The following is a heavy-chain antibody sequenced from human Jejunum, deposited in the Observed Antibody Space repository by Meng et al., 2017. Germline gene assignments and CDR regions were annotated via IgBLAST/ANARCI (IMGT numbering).Heavy chain of an antibody. V-gene: IGHV4-4*02. J-gene: IGHJ4*02. D-gene: IGHD2-2*01. CDR1: GGSISSSHW. CDR3: ARLGYCSSTSCYPNY. CDR2: IYHNGNT. Sequence: QVQLQESGPGLVNPSGTLSLTCAVSGGSISSSHWWSWVRQPPGKGLEWIGEIYHNGNTNYNPSLKSRVTISSDKSKNQFSLKLSSVTAADTAVYYCARLGYCSSTSCYPNYWGQGTLVTVSS.